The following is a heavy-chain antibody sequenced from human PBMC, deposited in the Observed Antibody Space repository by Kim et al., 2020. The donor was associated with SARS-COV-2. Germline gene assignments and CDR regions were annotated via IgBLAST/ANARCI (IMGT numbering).Heavy chain of an antibody. V-gene: IGHV3-7*03. J-gene: IGHJ4*02. CDR1: GFTFSSYW. CDR3: ARAFYDSSGGPFDY. Sequence: GGSLRLSCAASGFTFSSYWMSWVRQAPGKGLEWVANIKQDGSEKYYVDSVKGRFTISRDNAKNSLYLQMNSLRAEDTAVYYCARAFYDSSGGPFDYWGQGTLVTVSS. CDR2: IKQDGSEK. D-gene: IGHD3-22*01.